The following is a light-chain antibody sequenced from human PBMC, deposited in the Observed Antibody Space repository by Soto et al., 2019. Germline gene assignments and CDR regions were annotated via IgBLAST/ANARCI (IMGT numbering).Light chain of an antibody. CDR3: QQYYRWPLT. CDR2: GAS. J-gene: IGKJ4*01. CDR1: QSVNSNY. Sequence: EIVLTQSPGTLSLSPGERATLSCRASQSVNSNYLAWYQQKPGQAPRLLFSGASSRATGIPDRFSGSGSGTEFTLTISRLQSEDFALYYCQQYYRWPLTFGGGTKVEI. V-gene: IGKV3-20*01.